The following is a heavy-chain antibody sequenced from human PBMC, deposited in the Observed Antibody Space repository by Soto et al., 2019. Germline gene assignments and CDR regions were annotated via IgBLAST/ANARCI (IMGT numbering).Heavy chain of an antibody. CDR3: ARDEPGVVNYWYFDL. V-gene: IGHV1-69*13. J-gene: IGHJ2*01. D-gene: IGHD3-22*01. Sequence: ASVKVSCKASGGTFSSYAISWVRQAPGQGLEWMGGIIPIFGTANYAQKFQGRVMITADESTSTAYMEMSSLRSEDTAVYYCARDEPGVVNYWYFDLWGRGTLVTVSS. CDR2: IIPIFGTA. CDR1: GGTFSSYA.